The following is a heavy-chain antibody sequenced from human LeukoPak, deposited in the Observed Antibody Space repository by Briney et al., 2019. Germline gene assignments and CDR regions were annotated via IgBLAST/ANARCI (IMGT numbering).Heavy chain of an antibody. CDR1: GFTFSSYW. CDR3: ARENRMGSRKNNWFDP. CDR2: IKQDGSEK. D-gene: IGHD3-16*01. Sequence: GGSLRLSCAASGFTFSSYWMSWVRQAPGKGLEWVANIKQDGSEKYYVDSVKGRFTISRDNAKNSLYLQMDSLRAEDTAVYYCARENRMGSRKNNWFDPWGQGTLVTVSS. V-gene: IGHV3-7*01. J-gene: IGHJ5*02.